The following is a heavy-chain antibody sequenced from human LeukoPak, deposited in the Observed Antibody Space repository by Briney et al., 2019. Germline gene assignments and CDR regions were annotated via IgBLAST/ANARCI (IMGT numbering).Heavy chain of an antibody. Sequence: AGGSLRLSCAASGFTFSSYAMHWVRQAPGKGLGWVAVISYDGSNKYYADSVKGRFTISRDNSKNTLYLQMNSLRAEDTAVYYCARVMIVGATGGWFDPWGQGTLVTVSS. V-gene: IGHV3-30*04. CDR1: GFTFSSYA. D-gene: IGHD1-26*01. CDR3: ARVMIVGATGGWFDP. CDR2: ISYDGSNK. J-gene: IGHJ5*02.